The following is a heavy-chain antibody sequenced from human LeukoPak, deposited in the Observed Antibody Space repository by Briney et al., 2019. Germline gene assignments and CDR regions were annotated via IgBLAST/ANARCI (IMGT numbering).Heavy chain of an antibody. CDR2: IIPIFGTA. CDR3: ARAVFGYYDILTGYCPLDY. D-gene: IGHD3-9*01. CDR1: GGTFSSYA. V-gene: IGHV1-69*01. J-gene: IGHJ4*02. Sequence: SVKVSCKASGGTFSSYAISWVRQAPGQGLEWMGGIIPIFGTANYAQKFQGRVTITADESTSTAYMELSSLRSEDTAVYYCARAVFGYYDILTGYCPLDYWGQGTLVTVSS.